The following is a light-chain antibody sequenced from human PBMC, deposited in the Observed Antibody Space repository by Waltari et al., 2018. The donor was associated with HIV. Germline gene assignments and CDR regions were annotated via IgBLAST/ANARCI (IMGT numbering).Light chain of an antibody. J-gene: IGLJ3*02. V-gene: IGLV2-8*01. CDR3: NSYAGSNNWV. CDR2: EGN. CDR1: SSDVGGSTY. Sequence: QSALTQPPSASGSPGQSVTISCTGTSSDVGGSTYVSWYQQHPGKAPKLMIYEGNKRPSGVPYRFSGSKSANTAYLPVSGLQADDAADYYCNSYAGSNNWVFGGGDQAARP.